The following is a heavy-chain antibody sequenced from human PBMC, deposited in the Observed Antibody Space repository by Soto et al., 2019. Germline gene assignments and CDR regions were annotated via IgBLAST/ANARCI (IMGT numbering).Heavy chain of an antibody. V-gene: IGHV3-11*05. CDR1: GFTFSDYY. J-gene: IGHJ3*02. Sequence: GGSLRLSCAASGFTFSDYYMSWIRQAPGKGLEWVSYISSSSSYTNYADSVKGRFTISRDNAKNSLYLQMNSLRAEDTAVYYCARDRRPRGLVGATQKSTYAFDIWGQGTMVTVSS. D-gene: IGHD1-26*01. CDR2: ISSSSSYT. CDR3: ARDRRPRGLVGATQKSTYAFDI.